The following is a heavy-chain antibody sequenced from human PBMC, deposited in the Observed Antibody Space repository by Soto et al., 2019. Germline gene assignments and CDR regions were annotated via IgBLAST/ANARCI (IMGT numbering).Heavy chain of an antibody. CDR3: AKGGDAYNSFFDY. J-gene: IGHJ4*02. CDR1: GFTFSSYG. CDR2: ISYDGSNR. V-gene: IGHV3-30*18. Sequence: PGGSLRLSCAASGFTFSSYGIHWVRQAPGKGLEWVVVISYDGSNRYYADSVKGRFTISRDNSKNTLYLQMNSLRAEDTAVYYCAKGGDAYNSFFDYWGQGTPVTVSS. D-gene: IGHD3-10*01.